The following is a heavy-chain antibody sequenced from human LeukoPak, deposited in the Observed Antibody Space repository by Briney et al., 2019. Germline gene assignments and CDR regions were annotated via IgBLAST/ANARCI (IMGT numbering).Heavy chain of an antibody. D-gene: IGHD3-10*01. Sequence: GGSLRLSCAASGFTFRSSTMNWVRQAPGKGLEWVSSISTSSSYIYYADSMKGRFTISRDNAKNSLYLQMNRLRAEDTAVYYCARDDGYYGSGSYYAIDYLGQGTLVTVSS. CDR2: ISTSSSYI. V-gene: IGHV3-21*06. CDR3: ARDDGYYGSGSYYAIDY. CDR1: GFTFRSST. J-gene: IGHJ4*02.